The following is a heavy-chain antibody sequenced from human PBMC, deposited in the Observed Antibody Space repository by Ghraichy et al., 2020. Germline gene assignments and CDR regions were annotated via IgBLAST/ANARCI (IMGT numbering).Heavy chain of an antibody. V-gene: IGHV1-18*01. J-gene: IGHJ3*02. Sequence: ASVKVSCKASGYTFTTYGISWVRQAPGQGLEWVGWISAYNGDRKYAQQLQDRVIMTTDTSMSTVYMELRSLRSADTAMYYCARGYSATWYRSGDDAFDIWGQGTMVTVSS. D-gene: IGHD3-10*01. CDR1: GYTFTTYG. CDR2: ISAYNGDR. CDR3: ARGYSATWYRSGDDAFDI.